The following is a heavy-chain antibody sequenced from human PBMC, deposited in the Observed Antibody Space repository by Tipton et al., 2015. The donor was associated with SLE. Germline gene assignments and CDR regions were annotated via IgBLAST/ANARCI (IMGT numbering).Heavy chain of an antibody. D-gene: IGHD6-13*01. CDR3: ARGHKGYSSSWYYYYYYMDV. CDR1: GGSISSGDYY. Sequence: LRLSCTVSGGSISSGDYYWNWIRQHPEKGLEWIGYIHHSGSTDYSPSLKSRLTMSLGTSKTQFSLGLTSVTAADTAVYYCARGHKGYSSSWYYYYYYMDVWGKGTTVTVSS. J-gene: IGHJ6*03. CDR2: IHHSGST. V-gene: IGHV4-31*02.